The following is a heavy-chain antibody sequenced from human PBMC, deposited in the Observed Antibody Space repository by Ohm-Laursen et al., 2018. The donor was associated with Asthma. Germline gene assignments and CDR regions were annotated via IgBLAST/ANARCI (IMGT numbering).Heavy chain of an antibody. CDR2: IIPIFGTA. CDR1: GGTFSSYA. J-gene: IGHJ5*02. V-gene: IGHV1-69*13. CDR3: ARDSSGGNWFDP. D-gene: IGHD6-19*01. Sequence: ASVKVSCKVSGGTFSSYAISWVRQAPGQGLEWMGGIIPIFGTANYAQKFQGRVTITADESTSTAYMELSSLRSEDTAVDYCARDSSGGNWFDPWGQGTLVTVSS.